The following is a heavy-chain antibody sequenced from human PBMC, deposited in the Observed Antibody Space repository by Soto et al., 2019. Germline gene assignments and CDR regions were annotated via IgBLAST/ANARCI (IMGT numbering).Heavy chain of an antibody. D-gene: IGHD2-2*01. CDR2: IYHSGST. CDR3: PKVPTP. CDR1: GGSISSGGYS. V-gene: IGHV4-30-2*01. J-gene: IGHJ5*02. Sequence: QLQLQESGSGLVKPSQTLSLTCAVSGGSISSGGYSWSWIRQPPGKGLEWIGYIYHSGSTYYNSSPKSRITISVDRSKNHFSLKLSSVTAADTAVYYCPKVPTPWGQGTLVTVSS.